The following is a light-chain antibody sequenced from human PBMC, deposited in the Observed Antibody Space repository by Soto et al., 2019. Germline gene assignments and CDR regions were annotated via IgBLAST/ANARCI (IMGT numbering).Light chain of an antibody. CDR3: MQGTHWPPYT. CDR1: QSLVYSDGNTY. V-gene: IGKV2-30*01. Sequence: DVVMTQSPLSLPVTLGQPASISCRSSQSLVYSDGNTYLNWFQQRPAQSSRHLIYKVSNRDTGVPDRFSGSRSGTNFTLKISRVEAEDVGVYYCMQGTHWPPYTFGQGTKLEIK. CDR2: KVS. J-gene: IGKJ2*01.